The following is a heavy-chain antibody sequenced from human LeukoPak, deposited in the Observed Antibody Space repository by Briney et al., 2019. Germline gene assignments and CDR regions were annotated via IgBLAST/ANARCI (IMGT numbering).Heavy chain of an antibody. CDR3: AREESYDFWSGYLKGLDY. J-gene: IGHJ4*02. CDR1: GSSISNYY. D-gene: IGHD3-3*01. V-gene: IGHV3-21*01. CDR2: ISSSSSYI. Sequence: ETLSLTCTVSGSSISNYYWGWIRQAPGKGLEWVSSISSSSSYIYYADSVKGRFTISRDNAKNSLYLQMNSLRAEDTAVYYCAREESYDFWSGYLKGLDYWGQGTLVTVSS.